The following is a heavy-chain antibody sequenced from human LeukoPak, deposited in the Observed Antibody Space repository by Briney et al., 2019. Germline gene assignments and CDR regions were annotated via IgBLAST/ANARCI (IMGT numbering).Heavy chain of an antibody. J-gene: IGHJ5*02. CDR1: GGSISNKY. D-gene: IGHD3-3*01. CDR2: IHYNGNT. CDR3: ATLDGRNSYYDFWTGRNWFDP. Sequence: SETLSLTCTVSGGSISNKYWSWIRQPPGKGLEWIGYIHYNGNTNYNPSLKSRVTMSVDTSKNQFSLKLTSVTAADTAVYHCATLDGRNSYYDFWTGRNWFDPWGQGTLVIVTS. V-gene: IGHV4-59*01.